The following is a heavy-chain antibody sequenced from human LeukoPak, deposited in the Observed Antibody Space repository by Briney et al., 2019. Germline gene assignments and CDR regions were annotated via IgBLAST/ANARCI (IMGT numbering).Heavy chain of an antibody. CDR3: ARDRLGYCSSTSCYFGSFDY. D-gene: IGHD2-2*01. CDR2: ISSSSSYI. V-gene: IGHV3-21*01. Sequence: GGSLRLSCAASGFTFSSYSMNWVRQAPGKGLEGVSSISSSSSYIYYADSVKGRFTISRDNAKNSLYLQMNSLRAEDTAVYYCARDRLGYCSSTSCYFGSFDYWGQGTLVTVSS. J-gene: IGHJ4*02. CDR1: GFTFSSYS.